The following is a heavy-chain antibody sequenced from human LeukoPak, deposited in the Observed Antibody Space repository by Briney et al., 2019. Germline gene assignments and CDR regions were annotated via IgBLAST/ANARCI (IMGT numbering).Heavy chain of an antibody. CDR1: GFTFSSYS. J-gene: IGHJ4*02. D-gene: IGHD1-26*01. CDR3: ASSGSYRFDY. V-gene: IGHV3-48*02. Sequence: GGSLRLSCAASGFTFSSYSMNWVRQAPGKGLEWVSHITASGTAMFYADSVKGRFAISRDNAKNSLYLQMNSLRDEDTAVYYCASSGSYRFDYWGQGTLVTVSS. CDR2: ITASGTAM.